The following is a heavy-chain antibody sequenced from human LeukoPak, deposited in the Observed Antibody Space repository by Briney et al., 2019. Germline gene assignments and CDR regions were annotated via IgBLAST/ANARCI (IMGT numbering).Heavy chain of an antibody. Sequence: GGSLRLSCAASGFTFSAYSMNWVRQAPGKGLEWVSSITSSGNYIYYADSLKGRFTISRDNAKNSLYLQMNSPRAEDTAVYYCARVGGDYGILTGYFYWGQGALVTVSS. CDR1: GFTFSAYS. CDR3: ARVGGDYGILTGYFY. D-gene: IGHD3-9*01. CDR2: ITSSGNYI. J-gene: IGHJ4*02. V-gene: IGHV3-21*01.